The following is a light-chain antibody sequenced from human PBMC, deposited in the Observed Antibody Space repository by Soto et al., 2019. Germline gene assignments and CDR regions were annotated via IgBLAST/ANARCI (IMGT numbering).Light chain of an antibody. CDR3: ATWDDSLRGVL. CDR2: ANS. J-gene: IGLJ2*01. Sequence: QSVLSQPPSASGTPGQRVPISCSGSSSNIGSNSVNWYRQLPGTAPKLVIYANSQRPSGVPDRFSGSKSGTSASLAISGLRSEDEADYYCATWDDSLRGVLFGGGTKLTVL. V-gene: IGLV1-47*01. CDR1: SSNIGSNS.